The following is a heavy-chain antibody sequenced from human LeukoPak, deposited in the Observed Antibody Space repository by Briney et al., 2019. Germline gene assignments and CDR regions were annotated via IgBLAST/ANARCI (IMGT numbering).Heavy chain of an antibody. CDR3: ARAGRGRDTSHYYFDS. CDR2: IWFDESSQ. J-gene: IGHJ4*02. CDR1: GFTFSRYG. D-gene: IGHD3-10*01. V-gene: IGHV3-33*01. Sequence: GGSLRLSCAASGFTFSRYGMHWVRQAPGRGPEYVAGIWFDESSQRYADSVEGRFTISRDNSKNTVFLQMRSVRLEDTAVYFCARAGRGRDTSHYYFDSWGRGTQVSVSS.